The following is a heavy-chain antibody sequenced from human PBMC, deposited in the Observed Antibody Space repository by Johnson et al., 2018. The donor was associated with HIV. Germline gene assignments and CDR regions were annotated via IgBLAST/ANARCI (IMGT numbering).Heavy chain of an antibody. CDR3: ATELLRTEHDVFDI. Sequence: QVQLVESGGGLVKPGGSLRLSCAASGFTFSDYYMGWIRQAPGKGLDWVSSISSSAISFYYADSVKGRFTISRDNAKNSVYLQMNNLRAEDTAVYYCATELLRTEHDVFDIWGQGTMVTVSS. CDR1: GFTFSDYY. D-gene: IGHD3-10*01. CDR2: ISSSAISF. J-gene: IGHJ3*02. V-gene: IGHV3-11*04.